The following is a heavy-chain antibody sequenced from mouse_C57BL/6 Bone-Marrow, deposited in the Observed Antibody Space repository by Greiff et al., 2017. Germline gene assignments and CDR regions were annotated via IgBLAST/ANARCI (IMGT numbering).Heavy chain of an antibody. V-gene: IGHV1-50*01. CDR2: IDPSDSYT. CDR3: ARAPQYFDY. CDR1: GYTFTSYW. Sequence: QVQLQQPGAELVKPGASVKLSCKASGYTFTSYWMQWVKQRPGQGLEWIGEIDPSDSYTNYNHKFKGKATLTVDTSSSTAYMQLSSLTSEDSAVYYCARAPQYFDYWGQGTTLTVSS. J-gene: IGHJ2*01.